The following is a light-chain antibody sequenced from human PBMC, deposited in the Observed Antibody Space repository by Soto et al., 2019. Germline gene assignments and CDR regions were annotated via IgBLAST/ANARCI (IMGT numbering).Light chain of an antibody. V-gene: IGLV2-14*01. Sequence: QSALTQPASVSGSAGQSITISCSGTMRDVGAYNLVSWYQQHPGTAPKLIIYEVRNRPSGISSRFSGSRSGNTASLAISGLRSEDEADYYCATWDDSLSGWVFGVGTKLTVL. CDR1: MRDVGAYNL. J-gene: IGLJ3*02. CDR2: EVR. CDR3: ATWDDSLSGWV.